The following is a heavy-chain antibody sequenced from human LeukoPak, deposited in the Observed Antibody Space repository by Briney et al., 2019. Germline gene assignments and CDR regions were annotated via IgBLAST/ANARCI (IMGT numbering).Heavy chain of an antibody. V-gene: IGHV4-34*01. Sequence: PSETLSLTCAVYGGSFSGHYWSWIRQPPGKGLEWIGEINHSGSTNYNPSLESRVTISVDTSKNHFSLKLSSVTAADTAVYCCASGQYYDLWSGYYVDWGQGTLVTVSA. D-gene: IGHD3-3*01. CDR3: ASGQYYDLWSGYYVD. CDR1: GGSFSGHY. J-gene: IGHJ4*02. CDR2: INHSGST.